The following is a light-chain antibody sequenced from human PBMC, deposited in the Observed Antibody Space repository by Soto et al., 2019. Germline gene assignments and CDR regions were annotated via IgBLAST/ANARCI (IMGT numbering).Light chain of an antibody. J-gene: IGLJ3*02. CDR1: GSDVGDSSH. V-gene: IGLV2-11*01. CDR2: EVN. CDR3: CLSPGSLTWL. Sequence: QSVLTQPRSVSGSPGQSVTISCTATGSDVGDSSHVSWYQLHPGKAPKLMIYEVNNRPSGVPDRFSGSKSGSTAALTISGLQAADEAEYYCCLSPGSLTWLFGGGTQLTVL.